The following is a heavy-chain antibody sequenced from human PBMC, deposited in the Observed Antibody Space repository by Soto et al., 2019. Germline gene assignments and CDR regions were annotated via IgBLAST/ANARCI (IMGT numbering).Heavy chain of an antibody. V-gene: IGHV4-31*03. D-gene: IGHD3-22*01. J-gene: IGHJ2*01. Sequence: QVQLQESGPGLVKPSQTLSLTCTVSGGSISSGGYYSSWIRQHPGKGLEWIGYIYYSGSTYYNPSLKSRVTISLDTSKNQFSLKLSSVTAADTAVYYCARDRFSGSERYFDLWGRGTLVTVSS. CDR1: GGSISSGGYY. CDR3: ARDRFSGSERYFDL. CDR2: IYYSGST.